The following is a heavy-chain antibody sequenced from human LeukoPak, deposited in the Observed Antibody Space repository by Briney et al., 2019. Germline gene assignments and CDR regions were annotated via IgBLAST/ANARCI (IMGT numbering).Heavy chain of an antibody. J-gene: IGHJ3*02. CDR3: ATDPLTYCSGGSCYLGDAFDI. Sequence: PGGSLRLSCAASGFTFSSYAMSWVRQAPGKGLEWVSAISDSGGSTYYADSVKGQFTISRDNSKNTLYLQMNSLRAEDTAVYYCATDPLTYCSGGSCYLGDAFDIWGQGTMVTVSS. D-gene: IGHD2-15*01. CDR1: GFTFSSYA. CDR2: ISDSGGST. V-gene: IGHV3-23*01.